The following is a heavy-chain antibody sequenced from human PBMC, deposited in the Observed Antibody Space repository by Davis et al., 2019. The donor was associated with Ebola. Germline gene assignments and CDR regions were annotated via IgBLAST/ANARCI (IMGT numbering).Heavy chain of an antibody. Sequence: PSETLSLTCAVYGGSFSGYYWSWIRQPPGKGLEWIGEINHSGGTNYNPSLKSRVTISVDTSKNQFSLKLSSVTAADTAVYYCARGPDSDWFDPWGQGTLVTVSS. CDR3: ARGPDSDWFDP. V-gene: IGHV4-34*01. J-gene: IGHJ5*02. CDR1: GGSFSGYY. CDR2: INHSGGT.